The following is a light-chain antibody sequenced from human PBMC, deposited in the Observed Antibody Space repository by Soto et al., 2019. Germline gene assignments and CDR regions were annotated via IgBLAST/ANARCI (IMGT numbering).Light chain of an antibody. Sequence: DIQMTHSPSFLSASVEDRVTITCRSSQGISSYLAWYQQKPGKAPKLLIYAASTLQSGVPSRFSGSGSGTEFTLTISSLQPEDFATYYCQQLNSYPLFGQGTRLEIK. CDR2: AAS. CDR3: QQLNSYPL. V-gene: IGKV1-9*01. CDR1: QGISSY. J-gene: IGKJ5*01.